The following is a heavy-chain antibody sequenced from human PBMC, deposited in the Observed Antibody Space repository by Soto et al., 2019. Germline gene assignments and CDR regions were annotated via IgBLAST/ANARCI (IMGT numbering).Heavy chain of an antibody. CDR1: GFTVSSNY. V-gene: IGHV3-53*02. J-gene: IGHJ4*02. CDR2: IYSGGST. Sequence: EVQLVETGGGLIQPGGSLRLSCAASGFTVSSNYMSWVRQAPGKGLEWVSVIYSGGSTYYADSVKGRFTISRDNSKNTLYLQMNSLTTEDTAVYYCARDSEGAVADYWGQGTLVTVSS. CDR3: ARDSEGAVADY. D-gene: IGHD6-19*01.